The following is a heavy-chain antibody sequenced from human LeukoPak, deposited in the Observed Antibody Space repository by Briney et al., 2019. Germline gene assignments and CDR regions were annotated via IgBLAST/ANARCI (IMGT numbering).Heavy chain of an antibody. CDR3: EIVVVPAANLRPDAFDI. D-gene: IGHD2-2*01. Sequence: QPGGSLRLSCAASGFTFSSYGMHWVRQAPGKGLEWVAFIRYDGSNKYYADSVKGRFTISRDNSKNTLYLQMNSLRAEDTAVYYCEIVVVPAANLRPDAFDIWGQGTMVTVSS. V-gene: IGHV3-30*02. CDR1: GFTFSSYG. J-gene: IGHJ3*02. CDR2: IRYDGSNK.